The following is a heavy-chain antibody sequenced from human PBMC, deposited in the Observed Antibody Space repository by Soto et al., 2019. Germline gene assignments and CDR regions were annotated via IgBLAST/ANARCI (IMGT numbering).Heavy chain of an antibody. CDR3: ASGKGGSYYQFDY. J-gene: IGHJ4*02. D-gene: IGHD1-26*01. CDR2: INAGNGNT. Sequence: VASVKVSCKASGYTFTSYAMHWVRQAPGQRLEWMGWINAGNGNTKYSQKFQGRVTITRDTSASTAYMELSSLRSEDTAVYYCASGKGGSYYQFDYWGQGTLVTVSS. V-gene: IGHV1-3*01. CDR1: GYTFTSYA.